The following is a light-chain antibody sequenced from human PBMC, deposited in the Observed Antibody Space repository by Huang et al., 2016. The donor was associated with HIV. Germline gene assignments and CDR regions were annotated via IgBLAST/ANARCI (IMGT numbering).Light chain of an antibody. J-gene: IGKJ3*01. CDR3: QQSYSNTFT. V-gene: IGKV1-39*01. CDR1: QSISSY. Sequence: DIQMTQSPSSLSASVGDRVIITCRASQSISSYLKWYQQQPGKAPNLLIYAASSLQSGVTSRLSGSGSGTDFTLTIRSLQPEDFATYYCQQSYSNTFTFGAGTKVDVK. CDR2: AAS.